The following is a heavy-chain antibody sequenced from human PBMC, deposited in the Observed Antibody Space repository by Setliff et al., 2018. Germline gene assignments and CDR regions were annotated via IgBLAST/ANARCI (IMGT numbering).Heavy chain of an antibody. CDR3: AKNGFGVVALGVNNWFDP. CDR2: ISGSGGST. J-gene: IGHJ5*02. CDR1: GFTFSSYA. Sequence: GGSLRLSCAASGFTFSSYAMSWVRQAPGKGLEWVSAISGSGGSTYYADSVKGRFTISRDNSKNTLYLQMNSLIAEDTAVYYCAKNGFGVVALGVNNWFDPWGQGRLVTVSS. V-gene: IGHV3-23*01. D-gene: IGHD3-10*01.